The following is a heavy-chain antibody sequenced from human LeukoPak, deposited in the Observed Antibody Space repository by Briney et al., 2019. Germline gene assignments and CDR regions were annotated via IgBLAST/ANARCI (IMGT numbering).Heavy chain of an antibody. D-gene: IGHD1-26*01. CDR1: GFTFSNYA. V-gene: IGHV3-23*01. Sequence: GGSLRLSCAAFGFTFSNYAMSWVRQAPGRGLEWVSAISGDADSTYYAGSVKGRFTISRDNSKNTLYLQVNSLRADDTAVYYCAKKEGGFDHWGQGALVTVSS. J-gene: IGHJ4*02. CDR3: AKKEGGFDH. CDR2: ISGDADST.